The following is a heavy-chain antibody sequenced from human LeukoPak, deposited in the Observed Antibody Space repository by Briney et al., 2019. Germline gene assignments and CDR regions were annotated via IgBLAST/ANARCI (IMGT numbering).Heavy chain of an antibody. CDR2: INPNTGVT. CDR1: GYAFTDCH. J-gene: IGHJ4*02. CDR3: AGELHSSWFDY. V-gene: IGHV1-2*04. Sequence: ATVKVSCKASGYAFTDCHVHWVRQAPGQGLEWMGWINPNTGVTKYAQKFEGWVTITRDTSISTAYMALSRLRSDDTAIYYCAGELHSSWFDYWGQGTLVTVSS. D-gene: IGHD6-13*01.